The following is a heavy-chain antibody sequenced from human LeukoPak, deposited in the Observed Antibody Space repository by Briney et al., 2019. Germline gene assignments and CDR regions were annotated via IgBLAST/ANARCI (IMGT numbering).Heavy chain of an antibody. CDR2: ISGSGGST. D-gene: IGHD5-18*01. CDR1: GFTFSSYA. CDR3: AKDWVSEDSYAFDY. Sequence: GGSLRLSCAASGFTFSSYAMSWVRQAPGKGLEGVSGISGSGGSTYYADSVKGRFTISRDNSKNTLYLQMNSLRAEDTAVYSCAKDWVSEDSYAFDYWGQGTLVTVSS. J-gene: IGHJ4*02. V-gene: IGHV3-23*01.